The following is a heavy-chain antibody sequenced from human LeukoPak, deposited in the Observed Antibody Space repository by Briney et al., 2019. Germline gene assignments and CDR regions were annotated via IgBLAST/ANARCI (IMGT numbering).Heavy chain of an antibody. V-gene: IGHV1-46*03. CDR3: AREGSSVYGY. D-gene: IGHD6-19*01. CDR1: GYTFTSYY. CDR2: INPSGGST. Sequence: ASVKVSCKASGYTFTSYYMHLVRQAPGQGLEWMGIINPSGGSTSYAQKFQGRVTMTRDTSTSTVYMEPSSLRSEDTAVYYCAREGSSVYGYWGQGTLVTVSS. J-gene: IGHJ4*02.